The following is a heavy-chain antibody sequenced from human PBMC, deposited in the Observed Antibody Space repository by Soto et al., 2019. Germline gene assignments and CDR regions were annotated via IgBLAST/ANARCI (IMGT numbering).Heavy chain of an antibody. D-gene: IGHD6-25*01. Sequence: QLQLQGSGPGLVKPSETLSLTCTVSRGSISSGTNYWAWIRQPPGKGLEWIANIYYSGSTFYNPSLKRRVTISLDTSKNQFSLKLRSVTAADTAVYYCARHEAGWYFDSWGQGTLVTVSS. CDR2: IYYSGST. V-gene: IGHV4-39*01. CDR3: ARHEAGWYFDS. J-gene: IGHJ4*02. CDR1: RGSISSGTNY.